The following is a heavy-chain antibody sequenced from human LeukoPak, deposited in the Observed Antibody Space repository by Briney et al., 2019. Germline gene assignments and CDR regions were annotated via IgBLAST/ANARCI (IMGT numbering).Heavy chain of an antibody. CDR2: IWYDGSNK. CDR1: GFTFSSYG. D-gene: IGHD2-2*02. CDR3: ARGLPAAILQGDY. J-gene: IGHJ4*02. V-gene: IGHV3-33*01. Sequence: GGSLRLSCAASGFTFSSYGMHWVRQAPGKGLEWVAVIWYDGSNKYYADSVKGRFTISRDNSENTLYLQMNSLRAEDTAVYYCARGLPAAILQGDYWGQGTLVTVPS.